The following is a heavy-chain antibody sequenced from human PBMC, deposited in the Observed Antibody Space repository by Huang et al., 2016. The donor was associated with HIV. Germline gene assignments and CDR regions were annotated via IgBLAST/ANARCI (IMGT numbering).Heavy chain of an antibody. Sequence: QAQLVQSGAEVKKPGSSVKVSCKASGGTFSGYAISGVRQAPGKGLEWMGGIMPIFCTANYAQKFQGRVTITADESTSTAYMELSSLRSEDTAVYYCARARGYYDSSVSYYFDYWGQGTLVTVSS. V-gene: IGHV1-69*13. D-gene: IGHD3-22*01. J-gene: IGHJ4*02. CDR3: ARARGYYDSSVSYYFDY. CDR2: IMPIFCTA. CDR1: GGTFSGYA.